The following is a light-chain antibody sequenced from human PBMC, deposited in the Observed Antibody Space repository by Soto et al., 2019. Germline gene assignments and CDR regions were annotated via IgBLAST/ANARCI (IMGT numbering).Light chain of an antibody. CDR1: QVIGSRY. J-gene: IGKJ1*01. V-gene: IGKV3-15*01. CDR3: QQYNQWPPGT. CDR2: GAS. Sequence: EIVMTQSPGTLSLSPGKRATISCRASQVIGSRYLAWYHQKSGQAPRLLIYGASTRATGIRARFSGSGSGTEFALTISSLQSEDFAVYYCQQYNQWPPGTYGQGTKVEIK.